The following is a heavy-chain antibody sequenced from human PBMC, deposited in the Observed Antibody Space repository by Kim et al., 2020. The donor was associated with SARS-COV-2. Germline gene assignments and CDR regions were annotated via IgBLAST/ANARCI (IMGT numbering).Heavy chain of an antibody. Sequence: GGSLRLSCAGSGFTFSNYWMNWVRQAPGKGLEWVANIKQDGSVKYYVDSVKGRFTISRDNAKNSLFLQMDSLRDEDTAIYYCARWGVVWGLDYWGQGTL. V-gene: IGHV3-7*01. CDR2: IKQDGSVK. J-gene: IGHJ4*02. CDR1: GFTFSNYW. CDR3: ARWGVVWGLDY. D-gene: IGHD3-10*01.